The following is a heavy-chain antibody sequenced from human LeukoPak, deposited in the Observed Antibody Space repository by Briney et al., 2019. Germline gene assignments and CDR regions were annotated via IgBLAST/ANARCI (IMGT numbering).Heavy chain of an antibody. CDR1: GFTFSSYE. J-gene: IGHJ4*02. V-gene: IGHV3-48*03. CDR2: ISSSGSTI. CDR3: ARGVAYYGSGSYYGMDY. Sequence: GGSLRLSCAASGFTFSSYEMNWVRQAPGKGLEWVSYISSSGSTIYYADSVKGRFTISRDNAKNSLYLQMNSLRAEDTAVYYCARGVAYYGSGSYYGMDYWGQGTLVTVSS. D-gene: IGHD3-10*01.